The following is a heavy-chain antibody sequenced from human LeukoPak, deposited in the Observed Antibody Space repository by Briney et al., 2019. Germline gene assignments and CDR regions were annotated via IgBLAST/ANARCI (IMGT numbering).Heavy chain of an antibody. CDR3: ARASGYDVFDY. D-gene: IGHD5-12*01. CDR1: GFTFSSYA. J-gene: IGHJ4*02. Sequence: SGGSLRLSCAASGFTFSSYAMSWVRQAPGKGLEWVSAISGSGGSTYYADSVKGRFTISRDNSKNTLHLQMNSLRAEDTAVYYCARASGYDVFDYWGQGTLVTVSS. V-gene: IGHV3-23*01. CDR2: ISGSGGST.